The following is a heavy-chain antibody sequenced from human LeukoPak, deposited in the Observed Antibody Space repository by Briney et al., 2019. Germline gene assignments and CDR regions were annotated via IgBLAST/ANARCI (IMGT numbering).Heavy chain of an antibody. CDR3: AREDGYNPPYWIDY. D-gene: IGHD5-24*01. V-gene: IGHV3-7*01. Sequence: GGSLRLSCAASGFTFSSYWMSWVRQAPGKGLEWVANIKQDGSEKYYVDSVKGRFTISRDNAKNSLYLQMNSLRAEDTAVYYCAREDGYNPPYWIDYWGQGTLVTVSS. CDR1: GFTFSSYW. J-gene: IGHJ4*02. CDR2: IKQDGSEK.